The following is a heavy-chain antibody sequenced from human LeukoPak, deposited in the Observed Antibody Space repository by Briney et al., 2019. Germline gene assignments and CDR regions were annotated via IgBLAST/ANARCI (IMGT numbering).Heavy chain of an antibody. J-gene: IGHJ3*02. CDR1: GGSISSSSYY. Sequence: SETLSLTCTVSGGSISSSSYYWGWIRQPPGKGLEWIGSIYYSGSTYYNPSLKSRVTISVDTSKNQFSLKLSSVTAADTAVYYCARFSRPYYYDTSYAFDIWGQGTMVTVSS. CDR3: ARFSRPYYYDTSYAFDI. CDR2: IYYSGST. D-gene: IGHD3-22*01. V-gene: IGHV4-39*07.